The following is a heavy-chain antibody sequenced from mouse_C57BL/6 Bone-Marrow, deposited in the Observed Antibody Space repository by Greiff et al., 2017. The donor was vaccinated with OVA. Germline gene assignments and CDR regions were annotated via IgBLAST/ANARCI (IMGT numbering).Heavy chain of an antibody. V-gene: IGHV1-81*01. D-gene: IGHD2-3*01. Sequence: QVQLKESGAELARPGASVKLSCKASGYTFTSYGISWVKQRTGQGLEWIGEIYPRSGNTYYNEKFKGKATLTADKSSSTAYMELRSLTSEDSAVYFCAREHDGYPYWYCDVWGTGTTVTVSS. CDR3: AREHDGYPYWYCDV. CDR2: IYPRSGNT. CDR1: GYTFTSYG. J-gene: IGHJ1*03.